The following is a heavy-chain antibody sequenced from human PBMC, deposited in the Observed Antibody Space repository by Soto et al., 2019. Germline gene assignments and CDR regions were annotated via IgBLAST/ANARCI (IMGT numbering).Heavy chain of an antibody. J-gene: IGHJ6*02. D-gene: IGHD4-17*01. CDR2: IYHSGST. V-gene: IGHV4-30-2*01. CDR3: ARAHYGDYGYGMDV. Sequence: QLQLQESGSGLVKPSQTLSLTCAVSGGSIRSGGYSWSWIRQPPGKGLEWIGYIYHSGSTYYNPSLMRRVNISVDRSKNQFSLKLSSVTAADTAEYYCARAHYGDYGYGMDVWGQGTTVTVPS. CDR1: GGSIRSGGYS.